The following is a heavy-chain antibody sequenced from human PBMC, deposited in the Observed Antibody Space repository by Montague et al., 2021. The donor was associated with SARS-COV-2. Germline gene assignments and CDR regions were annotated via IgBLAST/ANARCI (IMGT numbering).Heavy chain of an antibody. V-gene: IGHV4-59*01. J-gene: IGHJ4*02. CDR1: GVSIISYS. Sequence: SETLSLTCTVSGVSIISYSWGWIRQPPGKGLEWIGYIYYSGTTNYNPSLRSRVTISVDTSKNQFSLKLTSVTAADTAVYYCARDFDYWGQGTLVTVSS. CDR2: IYYSGTT. CDR3: ARDFDY.